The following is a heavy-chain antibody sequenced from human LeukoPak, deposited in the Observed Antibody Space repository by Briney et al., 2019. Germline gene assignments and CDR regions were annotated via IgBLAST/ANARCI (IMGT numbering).Heavy chain of an antibody. CDR2: INHSGST. CDR3: ARGKAVADY. D-gene: IGHD6-19*01. Sequence: PSETLSLTCAVYGGSFSGYYWSWIRQPPGKGLEWIREINHSGSTNYNPSLKSRVTISVDTSKNQFSLKLSSVTAADTAVYYCARGKAVADYWGQGTLVTVSS. CDR1: GGSFSGYY. V-gene: IGHV4-34*01. J-gene: IGHJ4*02.